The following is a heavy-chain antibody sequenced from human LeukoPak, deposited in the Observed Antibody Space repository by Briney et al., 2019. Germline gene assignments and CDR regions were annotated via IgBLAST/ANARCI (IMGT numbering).Heavy chain of an antibody. J-gene: IGHJ6*02. D-gene: IGHD1-1*01. CDR2: MNPNSGNT. CDR3: ARRSTISTTGRPWGMDV. CDR1: GYTFTSCD. Sequence: GASVKVSCKTSGYTFTSCDINWVRQATGQGLEWMGWMNPNSGNTGYTQKFQGRVIMTRNTSISTAYMELSGLRSEDTAVYYCARRSTISTTGRPWGMDVWGQGTTVTVSS. V-gene: IGHV1-8*01.